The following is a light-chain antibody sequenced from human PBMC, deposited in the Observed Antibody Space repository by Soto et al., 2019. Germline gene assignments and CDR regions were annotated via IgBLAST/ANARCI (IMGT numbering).Light chain of an antibody. CDR2: GAS. CDR1: QSVSSK. V-gene: IGKV3-15*01. J-gene: IGKJ2*01. Sequence: EIVITHSPVTLSVSPGERATLSCRASQSVSSKLAWYQQKPGQAPRLLIYGASTRATGIPARFSGSGSGTEFTLSISSLQSEDFAVYYCQQYNNWPQTFGQGTKVDIK. CDR3: QQYNNWPQT.